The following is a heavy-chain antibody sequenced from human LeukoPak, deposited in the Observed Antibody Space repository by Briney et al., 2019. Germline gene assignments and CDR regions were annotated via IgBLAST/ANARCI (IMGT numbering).Heavy chain of an antibody. J-gene: IGHJ4*02. V-gene: IGHV4-59*01. CDR2: IYYSGST. CDR1: GGSISSYY. Sequence: SETLSLTCTVSGGSISSYYWSWIRQSPGKGLEWIGYIYYSGSTNYNPSLKSRVTISVDTSKNQFSLKLSSVTAADTAVYYCAREPYSSSWVDYWGQGTLVTVSS. D-gene: IGHD6-13*01. CDR3: AREPYSSSWVDY.